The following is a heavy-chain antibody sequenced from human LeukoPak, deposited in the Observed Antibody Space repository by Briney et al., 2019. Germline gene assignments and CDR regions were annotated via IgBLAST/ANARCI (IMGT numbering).Heavy chain of an antibody. V-gene: IGHV1-69*04. CDR2: IIPILGIA. D-gene: IGHD1-26*01. CDR1: GGTLSSYT. Sequence: ASVKVSCKASGGTLSSYTISWVRQAPGQGLEWMGRIIPILGIANYAQKFQGRVTITADKSTSTAYMELSSLRSEDTAVYYCAREMVGLMWGAGLNWGQGTLVTVSS. CDR3: AREMVGLMWGAGLN. J-gene: IGHJ4*02.